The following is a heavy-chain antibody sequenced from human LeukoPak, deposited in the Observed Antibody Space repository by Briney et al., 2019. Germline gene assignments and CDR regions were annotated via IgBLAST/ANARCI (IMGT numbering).Heavy chain of an antibody. V-gene: IGHV3-48*03. CDR1: GFPFSSFE. Sequence: QPGGSLRLSCVASGFPFSSFELNWVRQAPGKGLEWVSYISVGGSTIYYADSAKGRFTISRDDAKNSLYLQMNSLRAEDTGVYYCVPGGIPYFDYWGHGTLVTVSP. D-gene: IGHD5-18*01. J-gene: IGHJ4*01. CDR2: ISVGGSTI. CDR3: VPGGIPYFDY.